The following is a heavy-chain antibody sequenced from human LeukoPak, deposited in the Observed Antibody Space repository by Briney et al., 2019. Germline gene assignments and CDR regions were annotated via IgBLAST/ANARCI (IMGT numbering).Heavy chain of an antibody. CDR3: ASRVQACSGGSCYSGGYWFDP. Sequence: GGSLRLSCAASGFTFSGYSMNWVRQAPGKGLEWVSSISSSSSYIYYADSVKGRFTISRDNAKNSLYLQMNSLRAEDTAVYYCASRVQACSGGSCYSGGYWFDPWGQGTLVTVSS. CDR1: GFTFSGYS. CDR2: ISSSSSYI. D-gene: IGHD2-15*01. V-gene: IGHV3-21*01. J-gene: IGHJ5*02.